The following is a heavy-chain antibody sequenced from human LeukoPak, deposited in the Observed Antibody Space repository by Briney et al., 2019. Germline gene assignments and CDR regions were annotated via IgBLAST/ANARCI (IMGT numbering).Heavy chain of an antibody. V-gene: IGHV4-34*01. CDR2: INHSGST. J-gene: IGHJ4*02. Sequence: SETLSLTCAVYGGSFSGYYWGWIRQPPGKGLEWIGEINHSGSTNYNPSLKSRVTISVDTSKNQFSLKLSSVTAADTAVYYCARAPERRGYCSGGSCYSDYWGQGTLVTVSS. CDR1: GGSFSGYY. CDR3: ARAPERRGYCSGGSCYSDY. D-gene: IGHD2-15*01.